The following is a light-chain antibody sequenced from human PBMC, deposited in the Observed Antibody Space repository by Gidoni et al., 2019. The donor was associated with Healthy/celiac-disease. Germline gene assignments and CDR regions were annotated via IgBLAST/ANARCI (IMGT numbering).Light chain of an antibody. Sequence: QSVLTQPPSASGTPRQGVTISCSGSSSNIGSNTVNWYQQLPGTAPKLLIYSNNQRPSGVPDRFSGSKSGTSASLAISGLQSEDEADYYGAAWDDSLNGVVFGGGTKLTVL. CDR1: SSNIGSNT. CDR2: SNN. J-gene: IGLJ2*01. CDR3: AAWDDSLNGVV. V-gene: IGLV1-44*01.